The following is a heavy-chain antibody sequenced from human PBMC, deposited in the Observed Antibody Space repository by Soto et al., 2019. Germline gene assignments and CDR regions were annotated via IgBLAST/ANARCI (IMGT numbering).Heavy chain of an antibody. CDR1: GFTFTSSA. CDR2: IVIGSGHT. J-gene: IGHJ6*02. CDR3: AAASSTSGGYYGMDV. V-gene: IGHV1-58*02. D-gene: IGHD2-2*01. Sequence: QMQLVQSGPEVKKPGTSVKVSCKTSGFTFTSSAMQWVRQARGQRLEWIGWIVIGSGHTNYAQKFQERVTITRDMSTSTAYMELSSLRSEYTAVYYCAAASSTSGGYYGMDVWGQGTTVTVSS.